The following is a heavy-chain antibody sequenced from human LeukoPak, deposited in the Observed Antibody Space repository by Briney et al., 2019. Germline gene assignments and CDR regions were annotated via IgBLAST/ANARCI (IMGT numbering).Heavy chain of an antibody. CDR2: IYYSGST. CDR1: GGSISSYY. V-gene: IGHV4-59*08. D-gene: IGHD3-10*01. CDR3: ARQTGGWFGYYFDY. J-gene: IGHJ4*02. Sequence: KPSETLSLTCTVSGGSISSYYWSWIRQPPGKGLEWIGYIYYSGSTNYNPSLKSRVTISVDTSKNQFSLKLSSVTAADTAVYYCARQTGGWFGYYFDYWGQGTLVTVSS.